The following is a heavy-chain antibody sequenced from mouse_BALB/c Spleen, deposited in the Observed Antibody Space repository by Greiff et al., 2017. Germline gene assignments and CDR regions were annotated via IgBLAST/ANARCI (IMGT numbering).Heavy chain of an antibody. CDR3: ARAPYYYGVATKVAY. J-gene: IGHJ3*01. D-gene: IGHD1-1*01. Sequence: EVMLVESGGGLVKPGGSLKLSCAASGFTFSSYAMSWVRQTPEKRLEWVASISSGGSTYYPDSVKGRFTISRDNARNILYLQMSSLRSEDTAMYYCARAPYYYGVATKVAYWGQGTLVTVSA. CDR2: ISSGGST. V-gene: IGHV5-6-5*01. CDR1: GFTFSSYA.